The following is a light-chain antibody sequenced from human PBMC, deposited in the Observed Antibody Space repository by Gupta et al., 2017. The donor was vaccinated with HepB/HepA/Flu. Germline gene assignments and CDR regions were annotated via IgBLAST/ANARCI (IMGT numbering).Light chain of an antibody. Sequence: QSALTQPRSVSGSPGQSVTISCTGTSSDVGGYNSVSLYQQHPANDPNLMIYDVSNRPSGVPVRFSGSKTGTTAALTISGLQAEDDDDYYCCSDACSYVVFGGGTKLTVL. V-gene: IGLV2-11*01. CDR2: DVS. CDR3: CSDACSYVV. J-gene: IGLJ2*01. CDR1: SSDVGGYNS.